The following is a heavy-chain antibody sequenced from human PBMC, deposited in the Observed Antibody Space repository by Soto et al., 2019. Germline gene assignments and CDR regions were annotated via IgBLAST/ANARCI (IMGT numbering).Heavy chain of an antibody. Sequence: GESLKISCKGSGYSFTNYWIGWARQMPGKGLGWMGIIYPGDSDTRYSPSFQGQVTISADKSISTAYLQWSSLKASDTAMYYCAKTAAGGNNYYGMDVWGQGTTVTVS. J-gene: IGHJ6*02. CDR2: IYPGDSDT. V-gene: IGHV5-51*01. CDR1: GYSFTNYW. D-gene: IGHD6-13*01. CDR3: AKTAAGGNNYYGMDV.